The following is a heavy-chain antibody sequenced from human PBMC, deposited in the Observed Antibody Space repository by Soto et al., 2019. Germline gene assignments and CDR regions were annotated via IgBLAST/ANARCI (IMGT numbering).Heavy chain of an antibody. CDR3: AKMNCSSTSCQRFNWFDP. D-gene: IGHD2-2*01. V-gene: IGHV3-23*01. Sequence: EVQLLESGGGLGQPGGSLRLSCAASGFTFSSYAMSWVHQAPGKGLEWASAISGSGGSTYYADSVKGRFTISRDNSKNTLYLQMNSLRAEDTAVYYCAKMNCSSTSCQRFNWFDPWGQGTLVTVSS. J-gene: IGHJ5*02. CDR2: ISGSGGST. CDR1: GFTFSSYA.